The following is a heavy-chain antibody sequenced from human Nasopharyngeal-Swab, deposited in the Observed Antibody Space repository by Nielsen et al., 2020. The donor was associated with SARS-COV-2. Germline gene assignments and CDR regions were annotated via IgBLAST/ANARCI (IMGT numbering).Heavy chain of an antibody. CDR1: GFTFSSYS. CDR3: AKAHVVVVAATQDAFDI. Sequence: GGSLRLSCAASGFTFSSYSMNWVRQAPGKGLEWVSYISSSSSTIYYADSVKGRFTISRDNSKNTLYLQMTSLRAEDTAVYYCAKAHVVVVAATQDAFDIWGQGTMVTVSS. J-gene: IGHJ3*02. V-gene: IGHV3-48*01. D-gene: IGHD2-15*01. CDR2: ISSSSSTI.